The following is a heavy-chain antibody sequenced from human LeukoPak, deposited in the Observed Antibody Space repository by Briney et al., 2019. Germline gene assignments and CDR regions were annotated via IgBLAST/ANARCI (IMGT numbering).Heavy chain of an antibody. CDR3: ARGRQNGGSYSDAFDV. J-gene: IGHJ3*01. V-gene: IGHV3-21*01. CDR2: ISTSSSYI. CDR1: GFTFSRNS. D-gene: IGHD1-26*01. Sequence: GGSLRLSCAASGFTFSRNSMNWVRQAPGKGLEWVSSISTSSSYIYYADSVKGRFTISRHNAKNSLYLQMNSLRAEDTAVYYCARGRQNGGSYSDAFDVWGQGTMVTVSS.